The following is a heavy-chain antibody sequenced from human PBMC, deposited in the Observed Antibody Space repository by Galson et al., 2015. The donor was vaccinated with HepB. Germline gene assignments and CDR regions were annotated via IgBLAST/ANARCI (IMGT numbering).Heavy chain of an antibody. V-gene: IGHV1-69*04. J-gene: IGHJ6*02. CDR3: ARDPQSIAARHTRPWGMDV. Sequence: SVKVSCKASGGTFSSYAISWVRQAPGQGLEWMGRIIPILGIANYAQKFQGRVTITADKSTSTAYMELSSLRSEDTAVYYCARDPQSIAARHTRPWGMDVWGQGTTVTVSS. D-gene: IGHD6-6*01. CDR1: GGTFSSYA. CDR2: IIPILGIA.